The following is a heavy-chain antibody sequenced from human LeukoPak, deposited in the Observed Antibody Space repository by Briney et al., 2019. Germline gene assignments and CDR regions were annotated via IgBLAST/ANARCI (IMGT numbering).Heavy chain of an antibody. D-gene: IGHD2-15*01. CDR2: ISGSGGST. V-gene: IGHV3-23*01. Sequence: PGGSLSLASAVFRPIFRMYSMRWDSQAPGKGLEWVSAISGSGGSTYYADSVKGRFTISRDNSKNTLYLQMNSLRAEDTAVYYCVKVAPLGGFDYWGQGTLVTVSS. J-gene: IGHJ4*02. CDR1: RPIFRMYS. CDR3: VKVAPLGGFDY.